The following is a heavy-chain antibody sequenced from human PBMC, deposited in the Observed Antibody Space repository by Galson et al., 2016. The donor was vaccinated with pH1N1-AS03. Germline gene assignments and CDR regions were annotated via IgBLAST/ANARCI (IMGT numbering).Heavy chain of an antibody. D-gene: IGHD3-16*01. CDR2: FDPDNTET. Sequence: SCKVSGNTLTELSIQWVRQAPGEGLDWMGGFDPDNTETVYAQKFQGRVTMTEDTSTDTAYMELSSLRSGDTAKYYCVTTAYAFGLGSVDAFDVWGQGTKVTVSS. J-gene: IGHJ3*01. CDR1: GNTLTELS. CDR3: VTTAYAFGLGSVDAFDV. V-gene: IGHV1-24*01.